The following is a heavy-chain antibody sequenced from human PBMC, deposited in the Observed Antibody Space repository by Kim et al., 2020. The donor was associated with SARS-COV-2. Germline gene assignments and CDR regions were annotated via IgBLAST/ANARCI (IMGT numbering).Heavy chain of an antibody. CDR2: ISYDGINK. J-gene: IGHJ6*02. CDR3: AKANGGNYYYGMDV. Sequence: GGSLRLSCAASGFTFSTYGMHWVRQAPGKGLEWVAVISYDGINKYYADSVKGRFTISRDNSKNRLYLQMNSLRAEDTAVYYCAKANGGNYYYGMDVWGQGTTVTVSS. D-gene: IGHD2-8*01. CDR1: GFTFSTYG. V-gene: IGHV3-30*18.